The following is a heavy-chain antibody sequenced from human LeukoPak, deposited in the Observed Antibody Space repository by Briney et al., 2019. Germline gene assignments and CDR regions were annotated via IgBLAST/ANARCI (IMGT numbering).Heavy chain of an antibody. D-gene: IGHD1-26*01. CDR2: INPSGGST. CDR1: GYTFTSYY. CDR3: ARNLNSGSLSGNWFDP. J-gene: IGHJ5*02. Sequence: GASVKVSCKASGYTFTSYYMHWVRQAPGQGLEWMGIINPSGGSTSYAQKFQGRVTMTRDMSTSTVYVELSSLRSEDTAVYYCARNLNSGSLSGNWFDPWGQGTLVTVSS. V-gene: IGHV1-46*01.